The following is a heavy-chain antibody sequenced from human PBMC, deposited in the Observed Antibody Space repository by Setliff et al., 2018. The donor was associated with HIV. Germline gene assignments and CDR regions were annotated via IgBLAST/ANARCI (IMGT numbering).Heavy chain of an antibody. CDR3: ARGPASKYYNFWSGYEGFYYFLHV. CDR1: GYTFTSYD. Sequence: ASVKVSCKASGYTFTSYDINWVRQATGQGLEWMGWMNPNSGNTGYAQKFQGRVTMTRNTSISTAYMELSSLRSEDTAVYYCARGPASKYYNFWSGYEGFYYFLHVWGKGTTVTVSS. J-gene: IGHJ6*03. CDR2: MNPNSGNT. V-gene: IGHV1-8*02. D-gene: IGHD3-3*01.